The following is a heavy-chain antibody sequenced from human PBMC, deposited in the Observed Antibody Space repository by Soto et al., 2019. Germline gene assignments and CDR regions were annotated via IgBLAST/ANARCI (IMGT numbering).Heavy chain of an antibody. Sequence: QVQLVQSGAEVKKPGASVKVSYKASGYTFTSYDINWVRQATGQGLEWMGWMNPNSGNTGYAQKFQGRVTMTRNTSISTAYMELSSLRSEDTAVYYCARGEDIVVVVAATRGSWFDPWGQGTLVTVSS. CDR1: GYTFTSYD. CDR2: MNPNSGNT. D-gene: IGHD2-15*01. J-gene: IGHJ5*02. CDR3: ARGEDIVVVVAATRGSWFDP. V-gene: IGHV1-8*01.